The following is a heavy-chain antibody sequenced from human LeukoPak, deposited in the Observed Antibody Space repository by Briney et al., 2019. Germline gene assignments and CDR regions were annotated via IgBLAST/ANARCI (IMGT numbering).Heavy chain of an antibody. CDR3: ARDLPIYYYGSGSYYDGLDY. CDR1: GFIVSNNY. J-gene: IGHJ4*02. Sequence: GGSLRLSCAASGFIVSNNYMSWVRQAPGRGLEWVSVIFAGGTTNYADSVKGRFIISRDNSKNTLYLQMNSLRAEDTALYYCARDLPIYYYGSGSYYDGLDYWGQGALVTVSS. V-gene: IGHV3-66*01. CDR2: IFAGGTT. D-gene: IGHD3-10*01.